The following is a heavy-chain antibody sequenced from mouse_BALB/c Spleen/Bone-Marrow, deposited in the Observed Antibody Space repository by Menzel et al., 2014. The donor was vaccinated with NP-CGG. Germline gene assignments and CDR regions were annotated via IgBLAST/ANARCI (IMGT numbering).Heavy chain of an antibody. Sequence: EVQLQESGAELVKPGASVKLSCTASGFNIKDTYMHWVKQRPEQGLEWIGRIDPANGNTKYDPKFQGKATITADTPSNTAYLQLSSLTSEDTAVYYRARNTQFAYWGQGTLVTVSA. CDR1: GFNIKDTY. D-gene: IGHD5-1-1*01. CDR3: ARNTQFAY. CDR2: IDPANGNT. V-gene: IGHV14-3*02. J-gene: IGHJ3*01.